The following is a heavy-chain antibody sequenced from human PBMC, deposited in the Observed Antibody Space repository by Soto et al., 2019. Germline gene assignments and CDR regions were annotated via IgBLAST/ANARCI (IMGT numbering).Heavy chain of an antibody. D-gene: IGHD3-9*01. CDR2: INADGGST. Sequence: PGGSLRLSCAASRFSLSNDWMHWVRQAQGQGLEWLSRINADGGSTHYADSVRGRFTISRDNAKNPLFLQLNSLRVEDTAIYYCIKVLTRGVGVPRFYFDSWGQGTLVTVSS. J-gene: IGHJ4*02. CDR1: RFSLSNDW. CDR3: IKVLTRGVGVPRFYFDS. V-gene: IGHV3-74*01.